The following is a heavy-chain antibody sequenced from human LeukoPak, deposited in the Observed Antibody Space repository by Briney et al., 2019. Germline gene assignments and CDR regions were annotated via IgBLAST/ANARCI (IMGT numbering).Heavy chain of an antibody. V-gene: IGHV3-48*01. CDR3: ARGEDIVVGAYYFDY. D-gene: IGHD2-15*01. CDR2: VSSSSSTI. Sequence: GGSLRLSRAASGWTLSSYSMNWVRQAPGKGLEWVSYVSSSSSTIYYADSVKGRFTISRDNAKNSLYLQMNGLRAEDTAVYYCARGEDIVVGAYYFDYWGQGTLVTVSS. CDR1: GWTLSSYS. J-gene: IGHJ4*02.